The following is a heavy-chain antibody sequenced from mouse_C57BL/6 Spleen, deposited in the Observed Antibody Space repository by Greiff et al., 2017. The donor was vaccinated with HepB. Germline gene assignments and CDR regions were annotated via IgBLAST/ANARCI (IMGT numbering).Heavy chain of an antibody. CDR2: IDPSDSET. Sequence: QVQLQQPGAELVRPGSSVKLSCKASGYTFTSYWMHWVKQRPIQGLEWIGNIDPSDSETHYNQKFKDKATLTVDKSSSTAYMQLSSLTSEDSAVYYCARPSTMIPYWYFDVWGTGTTVTVSS. J-gene: IGHJ1*03. CDR1: GYTFTSYW. D-gene: IGHD2-4*01. V-gene: IGHV1-52*01. CDR3: ARPSTMIPYWYFDV.